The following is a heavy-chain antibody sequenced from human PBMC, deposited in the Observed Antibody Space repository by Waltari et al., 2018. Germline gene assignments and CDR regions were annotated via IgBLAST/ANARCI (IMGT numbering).Heavy chain of an antibody. CDR2: IIPSLGIA. CDR3: ASQKQQLFLDAFDI. CDR1: GGTFSSYT. J-gene: IGHJ3*02. V-gene: IGHV1-69*02. D-gene: IGHD6-13*01. Sequence: QVQLVQSGAEVKKPGSSVKVSCKASGGTFSSYTLSWVRQAPGQGLEWMGRIIPSLGIANYAQKFQGRVTITADKSTSTAYMELSSLRSEETAVYYCASQKQQLFLDAFDIWGQGTMVTVSS.